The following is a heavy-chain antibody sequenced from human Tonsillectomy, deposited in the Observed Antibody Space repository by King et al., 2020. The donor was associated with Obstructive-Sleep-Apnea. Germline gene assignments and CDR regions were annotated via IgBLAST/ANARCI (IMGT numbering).Heavy chain of an antibody. D-gene: IGHD2-2*02. CDR3: ARAWKDIVLIPAAIGFDP. J-gene: IGHJ5*02. V-gene: IGHV1-2*02. CDR2: INPNSGGT. Sequence: QLVQSGAEVKKPGASVKVSCKASGYTLTGYYMHWVRQAPGQGLEWMGWINPNSGGTNYAKKFQGRVTMTRDTSISTAYMELSRLRSDDTAVYYCARAWKDIVLIPAAIGFDPWGQGTLVTVSS. CDR1: GYTLTGYY.